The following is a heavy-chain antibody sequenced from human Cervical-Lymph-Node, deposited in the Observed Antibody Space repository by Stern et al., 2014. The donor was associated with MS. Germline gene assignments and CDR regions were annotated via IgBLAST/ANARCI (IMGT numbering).Heavy chain of an antibody. V-gene: IGHV5-51*01. CDR3: ARRDMSTTRYFDS. CDR1: GYSFPVFW. J-gene: IGHJ4*02. D-gene: IGHD5-24*01. Sequence: EVQLVESGPEVKKPGESLRISCKASGYSFPVFWIGWGRQMSGRGLESMGIIFPGDAETSYSPSFQGQFTMSVHLTTTTAYLQWRSLKASDTAIYYCARRDMSTTRYFDSWGQGTLVTVPS. CDR2: IFPGDAET.